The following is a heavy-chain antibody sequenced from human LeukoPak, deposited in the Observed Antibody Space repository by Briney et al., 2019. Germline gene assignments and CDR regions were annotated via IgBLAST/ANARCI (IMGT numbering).Heavy chain of an antibody. CDR3: ARSDRGGHIDY. J-gene: IGHJ4*02. V-gene: IGHV1-2*02. CDR1: GYTFTGYY. CDR2: INANSGGT. Sequence: ASVKVSCKASGYTFTGYYIHWVRQAPGQGLEWMGWINANSGGTNYVQRFQGRVTITRDTSINTAYMELSGLRSDDTAIYSCARSDRGGHIDYWGQGTLVTVSS. D-gene: IGHD1-14*01.